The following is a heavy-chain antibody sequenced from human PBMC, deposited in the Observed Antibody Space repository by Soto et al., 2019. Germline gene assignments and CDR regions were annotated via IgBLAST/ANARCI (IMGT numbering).Heavy chain of an antibody. CDR2: ISWNSGSI. V-gene: IGHV3-9*01. CDR1: GFTFDDYA. Sequence: EVQLVESGGGLVHPGRSLTLTCAASGFTFDDYAMHWVRQAPGKGLEWVSGISWNSGSIGYADSVKGRFTISRDNAKNSLYLQMNSLGAEDTALYYCAKVGDSSGWQGDYFDYWGQGTLVTVSS. D-gene: IGHD6-19*01. J-gene: IGHJ4*02. CDR3: AKVGDSSGWQGDYFDY.